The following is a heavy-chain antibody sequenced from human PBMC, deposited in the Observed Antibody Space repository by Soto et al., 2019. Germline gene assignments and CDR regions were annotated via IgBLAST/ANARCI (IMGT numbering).Heavy chain of an antibody. Sequence: SETLSLTCAVYGGSFSGYYWSWIRQPPGKGLEWIGEINHSGSTNYNPSLKSRVTISVDTSKNQFSLKLSSVTAADTAVYYCARVARGFWSGYYSLPDFDYWGQGTLVTVYS. J-gene: IGHJ4*02. D-gene: IGHD3-3*01. CDR2: INHSGST. CDR3: ARVARGFWSGYYSLPDFDY. V-gene: IGHV4-34*01. CDR1: GGSFSGYY.